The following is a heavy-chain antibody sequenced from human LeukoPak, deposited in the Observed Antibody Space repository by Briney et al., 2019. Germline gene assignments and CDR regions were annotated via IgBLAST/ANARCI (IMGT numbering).Heavy chain of an antibody. Sequence: PSETLSLTCTVSGGSISSSSYYWGWIRQPPGKGLEWIGSIYYSGSTYYNPSLKSRVTISVDRSKNQFSLKLSSVTAADTAVYYCAREVVVPAAIWARDRGYFDYWGQGTLVTVSS. CDR3: AREVVVPAAIWARDRGYFDY. D-gene: IGHD2-2*02. CDR2: IYYSGST. CDR1: GGSISSSSYY. V-gene: IGHV4-39*07. J-gene: IGHJ4*02.